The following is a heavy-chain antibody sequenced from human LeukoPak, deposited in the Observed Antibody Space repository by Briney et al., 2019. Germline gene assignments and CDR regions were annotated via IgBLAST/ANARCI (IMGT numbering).Heavy chain of an antibody. CDR2: INPNSGGT. CDR3: ARAREYSSSSRRTFDY. Sequence: GASVKVSCKASGYTFTGYYMHWVRQAPGQGLEWMGWINPNSGGTNYAQKFQGRVTMTRDTSISTAYMELSRLRSDDTAVYYCARAREYSSSSRRTFDYWGQGTLVTVSS. D-gene: IGHD6-6*01. J-gene: IGHJ4*02. CDR1: GYTFTGYY. V-gene: IGHV1-2*02.